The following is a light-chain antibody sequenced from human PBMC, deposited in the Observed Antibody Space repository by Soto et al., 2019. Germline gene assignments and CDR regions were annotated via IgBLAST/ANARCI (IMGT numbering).Light chain of an antibody. CDR1: QSLSDW. V-gene: IGKV1-5*03. CDR2: KAS. J-gene: IGKJ4*01. Sequence: DIQMTQSPSTLSASVGDRVTITCRASQSLSDWLAWYQQKPGKPPKLLIYKASNLQSGVPSRFSGSASGTEFTLTISSLQPDDFATYYCQHYNGYPVTFGGGTKVEIK. CDR3: QHYNGYPVT.